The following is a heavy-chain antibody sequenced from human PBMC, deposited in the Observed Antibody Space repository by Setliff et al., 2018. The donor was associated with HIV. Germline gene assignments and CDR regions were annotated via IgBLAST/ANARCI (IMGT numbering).Heavy chain of an antibody. V-gene: IGHV5-51*01. CDR3: IRRRRAPGTEDLEAV. CDR2: IYPGDSVT. CDR1: GYTFTNYW. D-gene: IGHD1-26*01. J-gene: IGHJ4*02. Sequence: AGESLKISCWASGYTFTNYWIGWVRQMPGKGLEWIGVIYPGDSVTRHGPSFQGQVFISADRSITTAYLEWSSLKPSDTAMYYCIRRRRAPGTEDLEAVWGQGTLVTVSS.